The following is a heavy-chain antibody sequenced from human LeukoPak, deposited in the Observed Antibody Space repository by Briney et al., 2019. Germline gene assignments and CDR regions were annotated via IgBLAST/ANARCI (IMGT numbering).Heavy chain of an antibody. V-gene: IGHV3-7*01. D-gene: IGHD1-14*01. CDR2: IKQDGSEK. CDR1: GFTFSSRDW. CDR3: ARDFMYNVNCAGC. Sequence: GGSLRLSCVASGFTFSSRDWMTWVRQAPGKGLEWVANIKQDGSEKNYVDSVKGRFTISRDNAKNSVDLQMNSLRAEDTAVYYCARDFMYNVNCAGCWGQGTLVTVSS. J-gene: IGHJ4*02.